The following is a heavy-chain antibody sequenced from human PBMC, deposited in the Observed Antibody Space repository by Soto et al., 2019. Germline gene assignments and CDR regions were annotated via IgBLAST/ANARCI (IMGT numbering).Heavy chain of an antibody. J-gene: IGHJ4*02. Sequence: GGSLRLSCAASGFTFSSYAMSWVRQAPGKGLEWVSAISGSGGSTYYADSVKGRFTISRDNSKNTLYLQMNSLRAEDTAMYYCARGFFRPPSTPNFDYWGLGTLVTVSS. CDR3: ARGFFRPPSTPNFDY. CDR2: ISGSGGST. D-gene: IGHD3-3*01. V-gene: IGHV3-23*01. CDR1: GFTFSSYA.